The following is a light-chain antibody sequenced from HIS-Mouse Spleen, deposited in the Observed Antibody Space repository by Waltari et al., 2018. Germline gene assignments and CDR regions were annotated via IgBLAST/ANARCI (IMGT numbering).Light chain of an antibody. CDR1: SSDVGGYTY. J-gene: IGLJ2*01. Sequence: QSALTQPASVSGSPGQSITISCTGTSSDVGGYTYVPWYQQHPGKAPKLKIYDVSNRPSGVSNRFSGSKSGNTASLTISGLQAEDEADYYCSSYTSSSFNVVFGGGTKLTVL. CDR2: DVS. CDR3: SSYTSSSFNVV. V-gene: IGLV2-14*03.